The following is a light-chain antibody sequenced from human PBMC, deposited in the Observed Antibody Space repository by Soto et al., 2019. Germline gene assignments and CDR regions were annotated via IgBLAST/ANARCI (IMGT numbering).Light chain of an antibody. Sequence: AIPMTQSPSSLYASVGDRVTITCRASQGIRTDLGGYQQKPGKAPKLLIYAASSVQSGVPARFRGSGSGTDFTLTISSLQPEDFATYYCLRDYNYPWTFGQWTKVEIK. CDR1: QGIRTD. J-gene: IGKJ1*01. V-gene: IGKV1-6*01. CDR3: LRDYNYPWT. CDR2: AAS.